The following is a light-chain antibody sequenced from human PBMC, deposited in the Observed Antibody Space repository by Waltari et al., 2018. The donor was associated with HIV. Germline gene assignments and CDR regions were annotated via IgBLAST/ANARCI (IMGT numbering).Light chain of an antibody. Sequence: SYVLTQSPSVSVAPGQPASITCRGNNLGSKSVHWYQQKAGQAPVLVVYNGRDRPSGIPERFSGSRSGNTATLTISRVEAGDEADYYCHVWDRSSDHHVFGPGTKVTVL. CDR3: HVWDRSSDHHV. CDR1: NLGSKS. CDR2: NGR. J-gene: IGLJ1*01. V-gene: IGLV3-21*02.